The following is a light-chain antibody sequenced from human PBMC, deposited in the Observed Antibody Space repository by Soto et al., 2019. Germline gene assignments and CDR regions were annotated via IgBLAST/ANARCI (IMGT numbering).Light chain of an antibody. CDR3: QQYNSYPYT. V-gene: IGKV1-5*01. CDR1: QSISSW. Sequence: DIQMTQSPSSLSASVGDRVTITCRASQSISSWLAWYQQKPGKAPKLLIYDASSLDSGVPSTFSGSGSGTEFTLTISILQPDDFATYYCQQYNSYPYTVGQGTKGDIK. J-gene: IGKJ2*01. CDR2: DAS.